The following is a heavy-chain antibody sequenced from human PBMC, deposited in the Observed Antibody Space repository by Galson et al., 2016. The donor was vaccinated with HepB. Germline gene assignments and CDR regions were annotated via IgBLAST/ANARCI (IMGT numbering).Heavy chain of an antibody. CDR1: GFTVSNNY. CDR3: ARLDYRGNPGRYY. D-gene: IGHD4-23*01. J-gene: IGHJ4*02. CDR2: IYSGGST. V-gene: IGHV3-53*01. Sequence: SLRLSCAVSGFTVSNNYMSWVRLAPGKGLEWVSVIYSGGSTYYADSVKGRFTISRDNSKNTLYLQMNSLRAEDTAVYYCARLDYRGNPGRYYWGQGTLVTVSS.